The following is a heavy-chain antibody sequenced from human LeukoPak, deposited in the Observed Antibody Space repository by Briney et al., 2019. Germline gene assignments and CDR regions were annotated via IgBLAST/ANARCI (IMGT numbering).Heavy chain of an antibody. CDR1: GYTFTSYG. D-gene: IGHD3-22*01. CDR2: ISAYNGNT. CDR3: ARDLNQGIYDSSYHDY. V-gene: IGHV1-18*01. Sequence: ASVKVSCKASGYTFTSYGISWVRQAPGQGLEWMGWISAYNGNTNYAQKLQGRVTMTKDTSTSTAYMELRSLRSDDTAVYYCARDLNQGIYDSSYHDYWGQGTLVTVSS. J-gene: IGHJ4*02.